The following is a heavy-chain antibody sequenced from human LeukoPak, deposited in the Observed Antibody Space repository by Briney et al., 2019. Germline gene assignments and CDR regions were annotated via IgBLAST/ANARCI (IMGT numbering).Heavy chain of an antibody. CDR1: GGSISSYY. J-gene: IGHJ5*02. D-gene: IGHD3-22*01. CDR3: ATSYYGSSPNWFDP. CDR2: IYYSGST. V-gene: IGHV4-59*01. Sequence: SETLSLTCTVSGGSISSYYWSWTRQPPGKGLEWIGYIYYSGSTNYNPSLKSRVTTSLDTSKNQFSLKLTSVTDADTAVYYCATSYYGSSPNWFDPWGQGTLVTVSS.